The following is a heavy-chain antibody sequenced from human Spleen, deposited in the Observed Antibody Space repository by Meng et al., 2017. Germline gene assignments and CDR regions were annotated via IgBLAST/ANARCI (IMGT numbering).Heavy chain of an antibody. Sequence: QVQLVQSGAEVKKPGASVKVSCKASGYTFTDYYVHWVRQAPGQGLEWMGRINPDSGGTNYAQKFQGRVTMTRDTSITTGYMDLSSLRSDDTAVYYCATLHHWGQGTLVTVSS. V-gene: IGHV1-2*06. CDR1: GYTFTDYY. CDR3: ATLHH. CDR2: INPDSGGT. J-gene: IGHJ1*01.